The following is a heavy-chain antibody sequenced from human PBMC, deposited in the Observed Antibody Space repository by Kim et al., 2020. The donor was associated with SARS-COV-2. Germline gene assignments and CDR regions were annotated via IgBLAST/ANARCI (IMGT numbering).Heavy chain of an antibody. CDR2: ISSSSSYT. Sequence: GGSLRLSCAASGFTFSDYYMSWIRQAPGKGLEWVSYISSSSSYTNYADSVKGRFTISRDNAKNSLYLQMNSLRAEDTAVYYCAREGVDQTSYGMDVWGQGTTVTVSS. J-gene: IGHJ6*02. V-gene: IGHV3-11*06. CDR3: AREGVDQTSYGMDV. CDR1: GFTFSDYY. D-gene: IGHD2-15*01.